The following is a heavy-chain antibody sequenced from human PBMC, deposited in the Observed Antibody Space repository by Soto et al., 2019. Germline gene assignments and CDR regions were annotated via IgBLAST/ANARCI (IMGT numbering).Heavy chain of an antibody. CDR3: AATWGFRGYVPFDY. CDR1: GFTFTSYG. CDR2: ISSDGSNK. D-gene: IGHD6-25*01. V-gene: IGHV3-30*03. J-gene: IGHJ4*02. Sequence: QVQLVESGGGVVQPGRSLRLSCAASGFTFTSYGMHWVRQAPGKGLEWVAVISSDGSNKYYADSVKGRFTISRDNSKNTLYLQMNSLRAEDTAVYYCAATWGFRGYVPFDYWGQGTLVTVSS.